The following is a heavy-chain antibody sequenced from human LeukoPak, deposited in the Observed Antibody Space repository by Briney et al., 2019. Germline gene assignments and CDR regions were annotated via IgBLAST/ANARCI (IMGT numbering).Heavy chain of an antibody. CDR1: GFTFSSYD. J-gene: IGHJ3*02. CDR3: VRSITGPRGAFDI. Sequence: PGGSLRLSCAASGFTFSSYDMHWVRQATGKGLEWVSAIGTAGDTYYPGSVKGRFTISRDNSKNTLYLQMNSLRAEDTAVYYCVRSITGPRGAFDIWGQGTMVTVSS. D-gene: IGHD1-20*01. V-gene: IGHV3-13*01. CDR2: IGTAGDT.